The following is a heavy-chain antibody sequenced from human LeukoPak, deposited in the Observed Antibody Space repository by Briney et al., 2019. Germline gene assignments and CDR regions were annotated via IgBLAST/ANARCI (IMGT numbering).Heavy chain of an antibody. D-gene: IGHD2-15*01. Sequence: GGSLRLSCAASGFTFSSYWMSWVRQAPGKGLEWVANIKQDGSEKYYVDSVKGRFTISRDNAKNSLYLQMNSLRAEDTAVYYCARDLDCSGGSCYPDYGMDVWGQGTTVTVSS. CDR3: ARDLDCSGGSCYPDYGMDV. CDR2: IKQDGSEK. CDR1: GFTFSSYW. J-gene: IGHJ6*02. V-gene: IGHV3-7*03.